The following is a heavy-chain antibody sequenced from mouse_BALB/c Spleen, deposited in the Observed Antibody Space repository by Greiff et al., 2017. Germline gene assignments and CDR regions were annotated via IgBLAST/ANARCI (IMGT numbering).Heavy chain of an antibody. Sequence: EVKVVESGGGLVQPGGSRKLSCAASGFTFSSFGMHWVRQAPEKGLEWVAYISSGSSTIYYADTVKGRFTISRDNPKNTLFLQMTSLRSEDTAMYYCTTVVARDYYAMDYWGQGTSVTVSS. CDR3: TTVVARDYYAMDY. CDR2: ISSGSSTI. J-gene: IGHJ4*01. D-gene: IGHD1-1*01. V-gene: IGHV5-17*02. CDR1: GFTFSSFG.